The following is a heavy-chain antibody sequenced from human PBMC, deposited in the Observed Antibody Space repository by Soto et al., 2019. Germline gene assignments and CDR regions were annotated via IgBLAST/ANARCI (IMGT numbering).Heavy chain of an antibody. CDR3: ARTLSQRFLEWDFDY. V-gene: IGHV3-74*01. CDR2: INSDGSST. D-gene: IGHD3-3*01. Sequence: PGGSLRLSCAASGFTFSSYWMHWVRQAPGKGLVWVSRINSDGSSTSYADSVKGRFTISRDNAKNTLYLQMNSLRAEDTAVYYCARTLSQRFLEWDFDYWGQGTLVTVSS. CDR1: GFTFSSYW. J-gene: IGHJ4*02.